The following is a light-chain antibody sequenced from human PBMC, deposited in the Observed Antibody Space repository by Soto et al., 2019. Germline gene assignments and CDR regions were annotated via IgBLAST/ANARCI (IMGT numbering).Light chain of an antibody. CDR3: QQYGDSPYT. CDR1: QSFRGL. Sequence: EVVLTQSPVTLSLSPGERATLSCRASQSFRGLLAWYQQKPGQAPRLLIYDAYNRATGIPPRFSGSGFGTEFTLTISRLEPEDFAVYYCQQYGDSPYTFGQGTKLEIK. CDR2: DAY. V-gene: IGKV3-11*01. J-gene: IGKJ2*01.